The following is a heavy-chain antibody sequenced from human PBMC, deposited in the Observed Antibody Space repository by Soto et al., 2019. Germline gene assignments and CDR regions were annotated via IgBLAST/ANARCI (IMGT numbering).Heavy chain of an antibody. Sequence: SGPTLVNPTQTLTLNCTFSGFSLSTTGMCVSWIRQPPGKALEWLALIDWADDKYYSTSLKTRLTLSKDTSKNQVVLTMTNVKPVDTATYFCSRAVGGFTYGYPDYWGQGTLVTVSS. CDR1: GFSLSTTGMC. D-gene: IGHD5-18*01. J-gene: IGHJ4*02. CDR2: IDWADDK. V-gene: IGHV2-70*01. CDR3: SRAVGGFTYGYPDY.